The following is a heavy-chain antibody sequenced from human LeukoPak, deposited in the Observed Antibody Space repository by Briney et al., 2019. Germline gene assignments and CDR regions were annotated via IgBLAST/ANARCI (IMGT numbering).Heavy chain of an antibody. CDR1: TYTLTSYA. V-gene: IGHV1-18*01. J-gene: IGHJ5*02. CDR3: ARDVAAIVGVTAWFDP. Sequence: ASVKVSCKASTYTLTSYAISWMRQAPGQGLEWMGWISVGNGNTNYAQKFQGRVTMTTDTSTNTVYMELRSLRFDDSAVYYCARDVAAIVGVTAWFDPWGQGTLVTVSS. CDR2: ISVGNGNT. D-gene: IGHD1-26*01.